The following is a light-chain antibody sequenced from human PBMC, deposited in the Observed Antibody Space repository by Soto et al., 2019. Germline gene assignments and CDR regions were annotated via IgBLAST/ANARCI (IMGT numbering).Light chain of an antibody. Sequence: IVLTHSPGTLSLSPWERATLSFRASQSVSSSYLAWYQQKPGQAPRLLIYGASSRATGIPDRFSGSGSGTDFTLTISRLEPEDFAVYYCQQYGSSPPINFGQGTRLEIK. CDR3: QQYGSSPPIN. CDR1: QSVSSSY. V-gene: IGKV3-20*01. J-gene: IGKJ5*01. CDR2: GAS.